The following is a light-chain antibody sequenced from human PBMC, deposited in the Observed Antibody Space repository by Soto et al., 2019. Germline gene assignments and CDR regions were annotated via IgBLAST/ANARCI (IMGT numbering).Light chain of an antibody. CDR3: QQYNTWRSIS. V-gene: IGKV3-15*01. J-gene: IGKJ5*01. Sequence: ELVMTQSQTTLSVSPGPRLTLPCRASQSVSNKLGWYQHKPRQAPRLLXYDTSTRAAGTPARFTGSGSATDFTLTISSLQSQDFAVYYCQQYNTWRSISFGQGTRLEIK. CDR1: QSVSNK. CDR2: DTS.